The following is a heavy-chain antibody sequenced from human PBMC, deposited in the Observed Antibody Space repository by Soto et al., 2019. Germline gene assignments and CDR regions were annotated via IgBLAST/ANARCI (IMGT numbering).Heavy chain of an antibody. V-gene: IGHV3-15*01. CDR1: GFTFSNAW. D-gene: IGHD1-1*01. Sequence: GGSLRLSCAASGFTFSNAWMSWVRQAPGKGLEWVGRIKSKTDGGTTDYAAPVKGRFTISRDDSKNTLYLQMNSLKTEDTAVYYCTTPLYNWNDGGDVYYFDYWGQGTLVTVSS. CDR3: TTPLYNWNDGGDVYYFDY. J-gene: IGHJ4*02. CDR2: IKSKTDGGTT.